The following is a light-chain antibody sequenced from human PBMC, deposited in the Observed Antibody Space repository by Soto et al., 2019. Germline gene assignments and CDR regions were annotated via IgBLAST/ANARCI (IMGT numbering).Light chain of an antibody. V-gene: IGKV1-39*01. CDR3: QQSYSTPYT. CDR1: QSIRSY. J-gene: IGKJ2*01. CDR2: AAS. Sequence: DIQMTQSPSSLSASVGDRVTITCRATQSIRSYLSWYQQKPGKAPKLLIYAASTFQSGVPSRFSDSGSETDFTLTISSLQPEDFATYSCQQSYSTPYTFGQGTKLEIK.